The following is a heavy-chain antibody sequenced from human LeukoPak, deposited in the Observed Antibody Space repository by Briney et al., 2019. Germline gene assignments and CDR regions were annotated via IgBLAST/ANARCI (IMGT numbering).Heavy chain of an antibody. CDR1: GYSFTSYC. Sequence: GGSLKISCKASGYSFTSYCIGWVRQMPGKGLEWMGIIYPGDSGPTYSPSFQGQVTISVDKSISTAYLQWSSLQASDTAMYYCGMSGDRVPLQDDVFDVWGQGTMVTVST. V-gene: IGHV5-51*01. CDR2: IYPGDSGP. D-gene: IGHD1-26*01. CDR3: GMSGDRVPLQDDVFDV. J-gene: IGHJ3*01.